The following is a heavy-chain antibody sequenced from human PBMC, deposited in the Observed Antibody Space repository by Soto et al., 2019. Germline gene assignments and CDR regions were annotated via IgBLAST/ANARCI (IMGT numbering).Heavy chain of an antibody. J-gene: IGHJ4*02. CDR3: ARAWLRDPWMY. CDR1: GFIFSSYT. V-gene: IGHV3-21*01. Sequence: EVQLVESGGGLVKPGGSLRLSCAASGFIFSSYTMNWVRQAPGKGLEWVSSISASSTYMYYADSLKGRFTISRGNDYNSLYLQMNSLRAEDTAVYYCARAWLRDPWMYWGQGTLVTVSS. CDR2: ISASSTYM. D-gene: IGHD5-12*01.